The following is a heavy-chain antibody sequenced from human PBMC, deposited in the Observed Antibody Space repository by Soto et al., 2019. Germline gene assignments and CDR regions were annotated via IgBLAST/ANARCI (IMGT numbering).Heavy chain of an antibody. J-gene: IGHJ4*02. Sequence: TLSLTCTVSAGSISSGDYYWTWIRQLPGKGLEWIGYIYYSGRIGYNPSLKSRVTISVDTSKNQFSLKLSSVTAADTAVYYCARARVPKRGYSYGSPYYFDYWGQGTLVTVSS. CDR2: IYYSGRI. CDR1: AGSISSGDYY. D-gene: IGHD5-18*01. V-gene: IGHV4-30-4*08. CDR3: ARARVPKRGYSYGSPYYFDY.